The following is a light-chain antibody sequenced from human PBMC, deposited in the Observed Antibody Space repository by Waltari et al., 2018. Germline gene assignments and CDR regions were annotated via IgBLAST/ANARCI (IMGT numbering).Light chain of an antibody. V-gene: IGLV1-44*01. CDR2: TNK. J-gene: IGLJ3*02. CDR1: SSNIGSNT. CDR3: AAWDDSLNGKV. Sequence: QSVLTQPPSASGTPGQRVTISCSGSSSNIGSNTVSWYQQLPGTAPKLLIYTNKQRPSGVPGRFSGSKSGTSASLAISGLQSEDEADYYCAAWDDSLNGKVFGGGTKLTVL.